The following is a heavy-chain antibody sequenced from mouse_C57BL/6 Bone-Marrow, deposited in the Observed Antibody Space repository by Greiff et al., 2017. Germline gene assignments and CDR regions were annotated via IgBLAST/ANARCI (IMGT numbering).Heavy chain of an antibody. V-gene: IGHV1-5*01. D-gene: IGHD6-5*01. CDR3: ARRLFAGPLGFAY. CDR1: GYTFTSYW. CDR2: IYPGNSDT. J-gene: IGHJ3*01. Sequence: VQLQQSGTVLARPGASVKMSCKTSGYTFTSYWMHWVKQRPGQGLEWIGAIYPGNSDTSYNQKFKGKAKLTADTSASTAYMELSSLTNEDSAVYYCARRLFAGPLGFAYWGQGTLVTVSA.